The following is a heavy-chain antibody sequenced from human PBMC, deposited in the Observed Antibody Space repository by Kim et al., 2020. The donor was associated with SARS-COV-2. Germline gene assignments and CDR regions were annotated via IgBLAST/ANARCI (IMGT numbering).Heavy chain of an antibody. CDR1: GFTFSTYN. D-gene: IGHD6-6*01. J-gene: IGHJ4*02. Sequence: GGSLRLSCAASGFTFSTYNMHWVRQAPGKGLEWVSCISGSSTYIYYADSIKGRFTVSRDNTKNSLYLEMNSLRAEDTAVYYCARDTLVSSSSALDYWGQG. CDR3: ARDTLVSSSSALDY. V-gene: IGHV3-21*01. CDR2: ISGSSTYI.